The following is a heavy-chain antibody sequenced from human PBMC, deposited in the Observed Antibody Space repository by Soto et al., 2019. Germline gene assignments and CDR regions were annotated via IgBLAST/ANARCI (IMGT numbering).Heavy chain of an antibody. Sequence: GGSLRLSCAASGFTFSSYWMSWVRQAPGKGLEWVANIKQDGSEKYYVDSVKGRFTISRDNAKSSLYLQMNSLRAEDTAVYYCARVPLSAGYALFDYWGQGTLVTVSS. J-gene: IGHJ4*02. D-gene: IGHD6-13*01. CDR2: IKQDGSEK. CDR1: GFTFSSYW. CDR3: ARVPLSAGYALFDY. V-gene: IGHV3-7*05.